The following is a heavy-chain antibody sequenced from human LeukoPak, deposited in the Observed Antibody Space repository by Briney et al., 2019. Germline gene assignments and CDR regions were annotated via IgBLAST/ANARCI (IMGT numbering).Heavy chain of an antibody. CDR3: ARGGYFHEYY. CDR1: GYTFTGYY. D-gene: IGHD2/OR15-2a*01. CDR2: INTNTGNP. J-gene: IGHJ4*02. Sequence: ASVKVSCKASGYTFTGYYMHWVRQAPGQGLEWMGWINTNTGNPTYAQGFTGRFVFSLDTSVSTAYLQISSLKAEDTAVYYCARGGYFHEYYWGQGTLVTVSS. V-gene: IGHV7-4-1*02.